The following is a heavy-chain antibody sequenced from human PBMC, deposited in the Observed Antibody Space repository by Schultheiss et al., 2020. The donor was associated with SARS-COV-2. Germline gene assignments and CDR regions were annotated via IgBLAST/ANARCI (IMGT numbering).Heavy chain of an antibody. CDR1: GGSFSDYF. V-gene: IGHV4-34*01. J-gene: IGHJ6*03. D-gene: IGHD3-10*01. CDR3: ARVRGGGSGSYYSPHSRYHYYYMDV. CDR2: INHSGST. Sequence: SETLSLTCAVYGGSFSDYFWSWIRQPPGKGLEWIGEINHSGSTNYNPSLKSRVTISVDTSKNQFSLKLSSVTAADTAVYYCARVRGGGSGSYYSPHSRYHYYYMDVWGKGTTVTVSS.